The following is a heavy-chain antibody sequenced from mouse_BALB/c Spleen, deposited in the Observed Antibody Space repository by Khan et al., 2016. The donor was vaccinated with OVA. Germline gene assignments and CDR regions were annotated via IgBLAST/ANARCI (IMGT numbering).Heavy chain of an antibody. V-gene: IGHV5-9-3*01. CDR1: GFTFNNYA. D-gene: IGHD2-3*01. CDR3: ARQGGIYDGPFDY. CDR2: VSSGGSYT. Sequence: EVELVETGGGLVKPGGSLKLSCAASGFTFNNYAMSWVRQTPEKRLEWVATVSSGGSYTYYPDSVKGRFTISRDTAKNNLYLQMSSLRSEDTAMYYCARQGGIYDGPFDYWGQGTTLTVSS. J-gene: IGHJ2*01.